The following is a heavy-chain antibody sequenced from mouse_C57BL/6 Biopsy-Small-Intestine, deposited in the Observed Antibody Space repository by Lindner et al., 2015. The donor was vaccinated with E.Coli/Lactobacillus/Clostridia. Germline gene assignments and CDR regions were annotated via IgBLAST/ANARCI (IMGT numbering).Heavy chain of an antibody. CDR2: IYPGDGDT. J-gene: IGHJ1*03. CDR3: ARSSLYGSRVSWYFDV. Sequence: VQLQESGAELVKPGASVKISCKASGYAFSSYWMNWVKQRPGKGLEWIGQIYPGDGDTNYNGKFKGKATLTADKSSSTAYMQLSSLTSEDSAVYFCARSSLYGSRVSWYFDVWGTGTTVTVSS. CDR1: GYAFSSYW. D-gene: IGHD1-1*01. V-gene: IGHV1-80*01.